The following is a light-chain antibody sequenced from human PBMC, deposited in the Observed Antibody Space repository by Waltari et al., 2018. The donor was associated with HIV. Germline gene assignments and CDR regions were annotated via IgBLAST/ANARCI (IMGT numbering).Light chain of an antibody. CDR1: QSISSY. J-gene: IGKJ2*01. CDR2: AAS. CDR3: QQSYSTPQT. V-gene: IGKV1-39*01. Sequence: DIQITQSPSSLSASVGDRVTIPCRASQSISSYLNWYQQKPGKAPKLLIYAASSLQSGVPSRFSGSGSGTDFTLTISSLQPEDFATYYCQQSYSTPQTFGQGTKLEIK.